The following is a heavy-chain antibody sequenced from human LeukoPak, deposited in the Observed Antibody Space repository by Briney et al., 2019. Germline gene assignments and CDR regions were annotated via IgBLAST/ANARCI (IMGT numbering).Heavy chain of an antibody. CDR3: ARQRGSSWYQNWFDP. CDR2: IYPGDSDT. J-gene: IGHJ5*02. D-gene: IGHD6-13*01. Sequence: GESLKISCKGSGYSFTSYWIGWVRQMPGKGLEWTGIIYPGDSDTRYSPSFQGQVTISADKSISTAYLQWSSLKASDTAMYYCARQRGSSWYQNWFDPWGQGTLVTVSS. V-gene: IGHV5-51*01. CDR1: GYSFTSYW.